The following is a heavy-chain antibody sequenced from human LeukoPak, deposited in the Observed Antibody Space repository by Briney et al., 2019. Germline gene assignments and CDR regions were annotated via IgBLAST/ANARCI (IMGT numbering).Heavy chain of an antibody. CDR2: ISAYNGNT. J-gene: IGHJ4*02. CDR3: ARAGTIFGVVIKIIDY. Sequence: GASVKVSCKASGYTFTSYGISWVRQAPGQGLEWMGWISAYNGNTNHAQKLQGRVTMTTDTSTSTAYMELRSLRSDNTAVYYCARAGTIFGVVIKIIDYWGQGTLVTVSS. D-gene: IGHD3-3*01. V-gene: IGHV1-18*01. CDR1: GYTFTSYG.